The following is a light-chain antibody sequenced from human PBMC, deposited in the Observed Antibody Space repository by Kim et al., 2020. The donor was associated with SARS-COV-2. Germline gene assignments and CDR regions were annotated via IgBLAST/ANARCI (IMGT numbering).Light chain of an antibody. CDR3: QQSYNTPYT. CDR1: QRISSY. CDR2: AAS. J-gene: IGKJ2*01. Sequence: DIQMTQSPSSLSASVGDRVTITCRASQRISSYLNWYQQKPGKAPNLLIYAASSLQSGVPSMFSGSGSGTDFTLTISSLQPEDFATYYCQQSYNTPYTFGQGTKLEI. V-gene: IGKV1-39*01.